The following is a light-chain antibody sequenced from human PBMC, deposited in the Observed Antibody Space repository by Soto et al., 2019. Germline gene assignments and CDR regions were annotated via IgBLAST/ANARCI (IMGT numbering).Light chain of an antibody. CDR1: NIGNKK. V-gene: IGLV3-9*01. CDR3: QLWDSSTGV. Sequence: SYELTQPLSVSVALGQTANITCGGNNIGNKKVHWYQRKPGQAPVLVIYRDKNRPSGIPERFSGSNSGNTATLTISRAQAGDEADYYCQLWDSSTGVFGTGTKLTVL. CDR2: RDK. J-gene: IGLJ1*01.